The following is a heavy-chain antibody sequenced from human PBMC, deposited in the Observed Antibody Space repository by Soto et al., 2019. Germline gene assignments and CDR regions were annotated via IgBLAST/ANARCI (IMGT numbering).Heavy chain of an antibody. CDR2: ISYDGSNK. J-gene: IGHJ4*02. V-gene: IGHV3-30-3*01. CDR1: GFTFDDYA. D-gene: IGHD2-21*02. CDR3: ARDENDCLDY. Sequence: GGSLRLSCAASGFTFDDYAMHWVRQAPGKGLEWVAVISYDGSNKYYADSVKGRFTISRDNSKNTLYLQMNSLRAEDTAVYYCARDENDCLDYWGQGTLVTVSS.